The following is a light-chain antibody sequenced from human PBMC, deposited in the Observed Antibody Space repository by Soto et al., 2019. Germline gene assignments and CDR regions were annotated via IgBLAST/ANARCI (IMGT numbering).Light chain of an antibody. CDR1: KLGERF. CDR3: QAWDSSTGVV. Sequence: SYELTQPPSVSVSPGQTASIYCSGDKLGERFACWYQQKPGQSPVMVIYQDTKRPSGIPERFSGSNSGNTATLTISGTQALDEADYYCQAWDSSTGVVFGGGTKVTVL. V-gene: IGLV3-1*01. CDR2: QDT. J-gene: IGLJ2*01.